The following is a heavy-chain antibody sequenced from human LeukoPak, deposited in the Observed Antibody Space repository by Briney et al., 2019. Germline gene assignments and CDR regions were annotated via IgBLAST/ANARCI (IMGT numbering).Heavy chain of an antibody. CDR2: MYTSGST. CDR1: GASISSYY. J-gene: IGHJ4*02. V-gene: IGHV4-4*07. CDR3: ARVGDSATYFDY. D-gene: IGHD2-21*02. Sequence: SETLSLTCTVSGASISSYYWSWIRQPTGKGLVWIGRMYTSGSTNYNPSLKSRVTMSGDKSNNQFSLKLSSVAAADTAVYYCARVGDSATYFDYWGQGTLVTVSS.